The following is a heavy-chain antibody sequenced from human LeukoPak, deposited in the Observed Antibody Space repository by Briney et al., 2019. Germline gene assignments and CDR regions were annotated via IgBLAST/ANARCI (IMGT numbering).Heavy chain of an antibody. J-gene: IGHJ3*02. Sequence: SETLSLTCTVSGGSISGYDWSWIRQPAGKGLEWIGRIYTNGKTDYNPSLKSQVTISVDTSKNQFSLRLMSVTAADTAVYFCARRFSANAFDIWGQGTVVTVSS. CDR2: IYTNGKT. D-gene: IGHD5-12*01. CDR1: GGSISGYD. V-gene: IGHV4-4*07. CDR3: ARRFSANAFDI.